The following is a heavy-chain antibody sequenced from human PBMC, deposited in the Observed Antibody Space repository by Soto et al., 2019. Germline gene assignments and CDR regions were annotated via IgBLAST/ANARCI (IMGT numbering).Heavy chain of an antibody. V-gene: IGHV1-3*01. D-gene: IGHD3-16*02. CDR1: GYTFTSYA. J-gene: IGHJ3*02. CDR3: ASGGMITFGGVIPYDAFDI. CDR2: INAGNGKT. Sequence: ASVKVSCKASGYTFTSYAMHWVRQAPGQRLEWMGWINAGNGKTKYSQKFQGRVTITRDTSASTAYMELSSLRSEDTAVYYCASGGMITFGGVIPYDAFDIWGQGTMVTVSS.